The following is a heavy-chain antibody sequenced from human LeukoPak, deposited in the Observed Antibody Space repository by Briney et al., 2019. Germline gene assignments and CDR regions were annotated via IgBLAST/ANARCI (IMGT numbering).Heavy chain of an antibody. J-gene: IGHJ4*02. D-gene: IGHD2-15*01. CDR1: RFTFSSYS. Sequence: GGSLRLSCAASRFTFSSYSMNWVRQAPGKGLEWVSSISSSGSYIYYADSVKGRFTISRDNAKNSLYLQMNSLRAEDTAVYYCARVGRVVAATPDYWGQGTLVTVSS. CDR3: ARVGRVVAATPDY. CDR2: ISSSGSYI. V-gene: IGHV3-21*01.